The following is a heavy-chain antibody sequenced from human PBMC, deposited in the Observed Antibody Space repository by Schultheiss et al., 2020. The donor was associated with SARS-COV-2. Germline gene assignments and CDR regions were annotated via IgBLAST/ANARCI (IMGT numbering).Heavy chain of an antibody. J-gene: IGHJ6*02. V-gene: IGHV3-33*01. CDR1: GFTFSSYD. Sequence: GESLKISCAASGFTFSSYDMHWVRQAPSKGLEWVAVIWYDGSNKYYADSVKGRFTISRDNSKNTLYLQMNSLRAEDTAVYYCARDLTYYDFWSGSYGMDVWGQGTTVTVSS. CDR2: IWYDGSNK. D-gene: IGHD3-3*01. CDR3: ARDLTYYDFWSGSYGMDV.